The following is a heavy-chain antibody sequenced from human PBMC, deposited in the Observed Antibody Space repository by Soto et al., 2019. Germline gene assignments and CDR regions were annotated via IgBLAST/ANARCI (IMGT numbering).Heavy chain of an antibody. D-gene: IGHD3-16*01. CDR2: ISDSGGST. Sequence: EVHLLESGGGLVQPGGSLRLSCAGSGFTFNTYAMTWVRQAPGKGLEWVSMISDSGGSTYYSGSVRGRFTISRDNSKNTRSLQMNSLRADDTAIYYCAKHWGKPERDDYWGQGTLVTVSS. J-gene: IGHJ4*02. V-gene: IGHV3-23*01. CDR3: AKHWGKPERDDY. CDR1: GFTFNTYA.